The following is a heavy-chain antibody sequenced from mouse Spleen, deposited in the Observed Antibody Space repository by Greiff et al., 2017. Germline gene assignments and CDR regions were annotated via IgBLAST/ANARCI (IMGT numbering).Heavy chain of an antibody. J-gene: IGHJ2*01. D-gene: IGHD2-2*01. CDR3: ARYGYDEENYFDY. CDR1: GYTFTSYW. V-gene: IGHV1-52*01. Sequence: QVQLQQPGAELVRPGSSVKLSCKASGYTFTSYWMHWVKQRPIQGLEWIGNIDPSDSETHYNQKFKDKATLTVDKSSSTAYMQLSSLTSEDSAVYYCARYGYDEENYFDYWGQGTTLTVSS. CDR2: IDPSDSET.